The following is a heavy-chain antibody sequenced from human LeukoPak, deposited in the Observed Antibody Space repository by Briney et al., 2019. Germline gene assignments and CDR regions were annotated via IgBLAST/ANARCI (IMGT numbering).Heavy chain of an antibody. CDR3: SRGTRTGENWFDP. Sequence: PGGSLRLSCAASGFTFSSYDMHWVRQATGKGLEWVSSIGIAGDTYYPGSVKGRFTISRENAKNSLYLQMHSLTAGDTAVYYCSRGTRTGENWFDPWGQGTLVTVSS. J-gene: IGHJ5*02. V-gene: IGHV3-13*04. D-gene: IGHD7-27*01. CDR2: IGIAGDT. CDR1: GFTFSSYD.